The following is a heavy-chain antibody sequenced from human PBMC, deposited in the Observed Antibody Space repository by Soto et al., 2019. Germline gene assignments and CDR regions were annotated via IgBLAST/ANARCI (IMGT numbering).Heavy chain of an antibody. Sequence: QVQLQESGPGLVKPSQTLSLTCTVSGGSISSGGYYWSWIRQHPGKGLWWIGYIDYRRGTYYNPSLKSRVTISVDTSKNQSCLKLSSVTAADTAVYYCARDRGRIRYFDWLPDHGYYYYMDVWGKGTTVTVSS. CDR1: GGSISSGGYY. CDR3: ARDRGRIRYFDWLPDHGYYYYMDV. D-gene: IGHD3-9*01. V-gene: IGHV4-31*03. J-gene: IGHJ6*03. CDR2: IDYRRGT.